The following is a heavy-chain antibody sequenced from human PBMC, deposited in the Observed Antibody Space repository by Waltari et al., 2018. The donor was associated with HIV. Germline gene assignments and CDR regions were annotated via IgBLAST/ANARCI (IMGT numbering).Heavy chain of an antibody. V-gene: IGHV4-59*01. CDR3: ARGRGGGGSSGNWFDP. D-gene: IGHD2-15*01. Sequence: QVQPQDSGPGQMKPSETLSLTCTLSGGSISHDFWSWIGHPPGKVLEWLGYIYYSGSTNYNPSLKSRVTISVDTSKSQFSLKLSSVTAADTAVYYCARGRGGGGSSGNWFDPWGQGTLVTVSS. CDR1: GGSISHDF. J-gene: IGHJ5*02. CDR2: IYYSGST.